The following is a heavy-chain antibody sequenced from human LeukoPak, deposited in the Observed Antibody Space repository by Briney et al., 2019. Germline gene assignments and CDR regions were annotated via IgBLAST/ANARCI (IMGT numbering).Heavy chain of an antibody. Sequence: SETLSPTCAVYGGSFSGYYWNWIRQPPGKGLEWIGEINHSESTNYNPSLKSRVTISVDTSKNQFSLRLSSVTAADTAVYYCARGTDYGGNSDYFDYWGQGSLVTVSS. CDR3: ARGTDYGGNSDYFDY. CDR2: INHSEST. CDR1: GGSFSGYY. V-gene: IGHV4-34*01. D-gene: IGHD4-23*01. J-gene: IGHJ4*02.